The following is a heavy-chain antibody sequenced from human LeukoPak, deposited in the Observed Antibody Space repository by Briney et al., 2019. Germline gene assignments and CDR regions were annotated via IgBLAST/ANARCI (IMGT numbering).Heavy chain of an antibody. D-gene: IGHD2-2*01. CDR2: ISSSSSYI. V-gene: IGHV3-21*01. CDR1: GFTFSSYS. Sequence: GGSLRLSCAASGFTFSSYSMNWVRQAPGKGLEWVSSISSSSSYIYYADSVKGRFTISRDNAKNSLYLQINSLRAEDTAVYYCARDGLGYCSSTSCKWSYWGQGTLVTVSS. CDR3: ARDGLGYCSSTSCKWSY. J-gene: IGHJ4*02.